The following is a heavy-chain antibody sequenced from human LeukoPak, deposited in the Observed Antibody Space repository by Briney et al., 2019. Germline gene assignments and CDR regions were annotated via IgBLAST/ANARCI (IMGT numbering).Heavy chain of an antibody. CDR1: GFTFSSYE. J-gene: IGHJ4*02. CDR2: ISSSGRTI. CDR3: ARMYSSGYERD. D-gene: IGHD6-19*01. V-gene: IGHV3-48*03. Sequence: PGGSLRLSCAASGFTFSSYEMNWVRQAPGKGLEWVSYISSSGRTIYYADSVKGRFTISRDNAKNSLYLQMNSLRAEDTAVYYCARMYSSGYERDWGQGTLVTVSS.